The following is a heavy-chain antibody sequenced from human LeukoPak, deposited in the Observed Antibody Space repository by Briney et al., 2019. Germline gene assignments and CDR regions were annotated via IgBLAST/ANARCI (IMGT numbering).Heavy chain of an antibody. CDR2: IYYSGST. Sequence: SETLSLTCTVSGGSISSYYWSWIRQPPGKGLEWIGYIYYSGSTNYNPSLKSRVTISVDTSKNQFSLKLSSVTAADTAVYYCARTSRDYYMDVWGKGTTVTVSS. V-gene: IGHV4-59*08. CDR3: ARTSRDYYMDV. J-gene: IGHJ6*03. CDR1: GGSISSYY.